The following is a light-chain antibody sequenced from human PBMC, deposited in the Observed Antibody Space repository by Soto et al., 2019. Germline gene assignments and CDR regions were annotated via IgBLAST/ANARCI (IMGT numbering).Light chain of an antibody. CDR2: DAS. CDR3: QQYDNLPPYT. V-gene: IGKV1-33*01. Sequence: DIQMTQSPSSLSASVGDRVTITCQASQDISNYLNLYQQKPGKAPKLLIYDASNLETGVPSRFSGSGAGTDFTFTIISLQPEDIATYYCQQYDNLPPYTFGQGTKLEIK. J-gene: IGKJ2*01. CDR1: QDISNY.